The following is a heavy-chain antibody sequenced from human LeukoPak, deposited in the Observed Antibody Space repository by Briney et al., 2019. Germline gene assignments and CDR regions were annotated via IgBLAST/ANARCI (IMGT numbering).Heavy chain of an antibody. CDR1: GGSFSGYY. D-gene: IGHD6-13*01. V-gene: IGHV4-34*01. CDR2: INHSGST. CDR3: ARVPAYSSSWYKYFQH. J-gene: IGHJ1*01. Sequence: SETLSLTCAVYGGSFSGYYWSWIRQPPGKGLEWIGEINHSGSTNYNPSLKSRVTISVDTSKNQFSPKLSSVTAADTAVYYCARVPAYSSSWYKYFQHWGQGTLVTVSS.